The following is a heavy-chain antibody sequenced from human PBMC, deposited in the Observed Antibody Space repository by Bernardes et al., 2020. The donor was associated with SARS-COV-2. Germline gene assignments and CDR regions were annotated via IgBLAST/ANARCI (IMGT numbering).Heavy chain of an antibody. CDR1: GGSFSGYY. Sequence: SETLSLTCAVYGGSFSGYYWSWIRQPPGKGLEWIGEINHSGSTNYNPSLKSRVTISVDTSKNQFSLKLSSVTAADTAVYYCARGVYDFWSGYPPFLYWGQGTLVTVSS. CDR3: ARGVYDFWSGYPPFLY. D-gene: IGHD3-3*01. J-gene: IGHJ4*02. V-gene: IGHV4-34*01. CDR2: INHSGST.